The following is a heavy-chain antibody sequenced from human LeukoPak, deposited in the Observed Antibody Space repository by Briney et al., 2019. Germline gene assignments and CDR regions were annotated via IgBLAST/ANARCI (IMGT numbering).Heavy chain of an antibody. CDR1: GGSISSYY. CDR2: IYYSGST. Sequence: SETLSLTSTVSGGSISSYYWSWIRQPPGKGLEWIGYIYYSGSTNYNPSLKSRVTISVDTSKNQFSLKLSSVTAADTAVYYCARGAYYGSGSYIYWGQGTLVTVSS. J-gene: IGHJ4*02. CDR3: ARGAYYGSGSYIY. V-gene: IGHV4-59*01. D-gene: IGHD3-10*01.